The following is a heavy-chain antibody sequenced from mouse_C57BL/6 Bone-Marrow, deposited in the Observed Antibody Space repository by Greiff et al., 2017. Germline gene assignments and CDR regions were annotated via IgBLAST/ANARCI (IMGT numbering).Heavy chain of an antibody. J-gene: IGHJ4*01. CDR1: GFNIKNTY. CDR2: IDPANGNT. D-gene: IGHD1-1*01. Sequence: VQLQQSVAELVRPGASVKLSCTASGFNIKNTYMHWVKQRPEQGLEWIGRIDPANGNTKYAPKFQGKATITADTSSNTAYLQLSSLTSEDTAFYYCATGSSPRPDAMDYWGQGTSVTVSS. V-gene: IGHV14-3*01. CDR3: ATGSSPRPDAMDY.